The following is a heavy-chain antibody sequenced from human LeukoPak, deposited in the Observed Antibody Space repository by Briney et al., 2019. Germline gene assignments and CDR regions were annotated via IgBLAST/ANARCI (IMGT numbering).Heavy chain of an antibody. CDR3: ARERTTIFDY. CDR1: GGSISSGGYY. D-gene: IGHD5-12*01. J-gene: IGHJ4*02. CDR2: IYYSGST. Sequence: SETLSLTCTVSGGSISSGGYYWSWIRQHPGTGLEWIGYIYYSGSTYYNPSLKSRVTISVDTSKNQFSLKLSSVTAADTAVYYCARERTTIFDYWGQGTLVTVSS. V-gene: IGHV4-31*03.